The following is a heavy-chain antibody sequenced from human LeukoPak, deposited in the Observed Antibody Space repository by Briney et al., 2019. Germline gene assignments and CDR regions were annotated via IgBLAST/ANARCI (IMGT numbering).Heavy chain of an antibody. D-gene: IGHD5-18*01. CDR1: GFTFSSYA. CDR2: ISGSGGST. V-gene: IGHV3-23*01. Sequence: GGSLRLSCAASGFTFSSYAMSWVRQAPGKGLEWVSAISGSGGSTYYADSVKGRFTISRDNSKNTLYLQMNSLRAEDTAVYYCAERDGYGYGSFDYWGQGTLVTVSS. J-gene: IGHJ4*02. CDR3: AERDGYGYGSFDY.